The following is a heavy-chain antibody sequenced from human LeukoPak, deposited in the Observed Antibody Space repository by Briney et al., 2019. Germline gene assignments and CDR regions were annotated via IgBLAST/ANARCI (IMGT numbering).Heavy chain of an antibody. CDR2: IWYDGKIK. Sequence: AESLTLSCAASGFTFSSYGMHWVRQAPGKGLEWVGVIWYDGKIKYYLDSVKGRFTSSRDNSKNTVVLQMDSLRAEDAAVYYCAKDRDALGQQLVIDDGGQGTLVTVSA. CDR1: GFTFSSYG. D-gene: IGHD6-13*01. CDR3: AKDRDALGQQLVIDD. J-gene: IGHJ4*02. V-gene: IGHV3-33*06.